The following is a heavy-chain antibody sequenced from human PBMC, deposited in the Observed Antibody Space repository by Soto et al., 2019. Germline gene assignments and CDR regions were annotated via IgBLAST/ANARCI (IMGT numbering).Heavy chain of an antibody. D-gene: IGHD5-18*01. CDR1: GYTFTYYH. Sequence: QVQLVQSGAEVKNPGASVKVSCKASGYTFTYYHVHWVRQAPGQGLEWMGIINPYGGDTTYAQKFQGRVTMTRDTSTSTVYMELSSLRSEDTALYYCARASYTSGLLFYLDYWGQGALVTVSS. J-gene: IGHJ4*02. CDR2: INPYGGDT. V-gene: IGHV1-46*01. CDR3: ARASYTSGLLFYLDY.